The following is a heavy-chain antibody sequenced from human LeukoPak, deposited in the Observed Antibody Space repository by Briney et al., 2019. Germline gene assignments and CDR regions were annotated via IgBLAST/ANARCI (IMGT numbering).Heavy chain of an antibody. CDR1: GGSFSGYY. V-gene: IGHV4-34*01. J-gene: IGHJ1*01. CDR3: AGAGHIVVVTAIRHFQR. D-gene: IGHD2-21*02. CDR2: INHSGST. Sequence: KPSETLSLTCAVYGGSFSGYYWSWIRQPPGKGLEWIGEINHSGSTNYNPSLKSRVTISVDTSKNQFSLKLSSVTAADTAVYYCAGAGHIVVVTAIRHFQRWGQGTLVTVSS.